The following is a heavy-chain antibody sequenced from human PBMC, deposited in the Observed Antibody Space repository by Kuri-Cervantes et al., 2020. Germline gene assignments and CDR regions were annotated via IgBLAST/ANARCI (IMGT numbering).Heavy chain of an antibody. CDR2: ISAYNGNT. V-gene: IGHV1-18*01. D-gene: IGHD6-13*01. CDR1: GYTFTSYG. J-gene: IGHJ6*03. CDR3: ARIAAAGENFYYYYYMDV. Sequence: ASVKVSCKASGYTFTSYGISWVRQAPGQGLEWMGWISAYNGNTNYAQKLQGRVTMTTDTSTSTAYMELRSLRSDDTAVYYCARIAAAGENFYYYYYMDVWGKGTTVTDSS.